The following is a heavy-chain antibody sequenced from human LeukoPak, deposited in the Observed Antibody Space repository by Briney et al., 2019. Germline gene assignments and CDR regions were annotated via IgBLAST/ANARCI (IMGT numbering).Heavy chain of an antibody. CDR3: AREDCSGGSCYGFDP. D-gene: IGHD2-15*01. J-gene: IGHJ5*02. V-gene: IGHV3-48*03. Sequence: GGSLRLSCAATGFTFSSYEMNWVRQAPGKGLEWVSYISGSGGTIYYADSVKGRFTISRDNAKNSLYLQMNSLRAEDTAVYYCAREDCSGGSCYGFDPWGQGTLVTVSS. CDR2: ISGSGGTI. CDR1: GFTFSSYE.